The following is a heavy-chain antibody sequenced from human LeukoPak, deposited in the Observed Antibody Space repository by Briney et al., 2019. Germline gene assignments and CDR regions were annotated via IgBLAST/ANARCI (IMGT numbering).Heavy chain of an antibody. CDR1: GYTFTSYG. J-gene: IGHJ4*02. CDR2: ISAYNGNT. V-gene: IGHV1-18*01. CDR3: VLGHCSSATCYYTCW. D-gene: IGHD2-2*01. Sequence: ASVKVSCKASGYTFTSYGISWVRQAPGQGLEWMGWISAYNGNTNYAQKFQGRVTITTDESTSTAYMELSSLRSEDTAVYYCVLGHCSSATCYYTCWWGQGTLVTVSS.